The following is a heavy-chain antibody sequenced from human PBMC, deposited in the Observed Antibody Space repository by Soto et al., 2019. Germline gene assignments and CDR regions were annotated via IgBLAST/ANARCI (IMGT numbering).Heavy chain of an antibody. D-gene: IGHD3-10*01. CDR1: GGSISSSSYY. CDR3: ARLPSQYYYGPNPPSDWFDP. Sequence: QLQLQESGPGLVKPSETLSLTCTVSGGSISSSSYYWGWIRQPPGKGLEWIGSIYYSGSTYYNPSFKSRVTISVDTAKNQFSLKLSSVTAADTGVYYCARLPSQYYYGPNPPSDWFDPWGQGTLVTVSS. V-gene: IGHV4-39*01. CDR2: IYYSGST. J-gene: IGHJ5*02.